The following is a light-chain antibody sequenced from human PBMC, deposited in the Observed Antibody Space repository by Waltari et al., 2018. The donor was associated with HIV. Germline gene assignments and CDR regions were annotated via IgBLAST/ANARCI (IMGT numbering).Light chain of an antibody. CDR1: SSNIGAGYD. CDR2: GNN. J-gene: IGLJ2*01. Sequence: QSVLTQPPSVSGAPGPRVTVSCTGRSSNIGAGYDVHVYQQLPGTAPKLLIYGNNNRPSGVPDRFSGSKSGTSASLAITGLQAEDEADYYCQSYDSSLSGSVFGGGTKLTVL. CDR3: QSYDSSLSGSV. V-gene: IGLV1-40*01.